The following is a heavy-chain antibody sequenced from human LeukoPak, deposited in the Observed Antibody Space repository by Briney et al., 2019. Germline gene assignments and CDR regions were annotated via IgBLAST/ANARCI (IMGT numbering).Heavy chain of an antibody. CDR2: IYPGDSDT. CDR3: ATRKSEGSYDFDY. D-gene: IGHD3-16*01. CDR1: GYSFTSYW. Sequence: GESLKISCKGSGYSFTSYWIGWVRPMPGKGLEWMGIIYPGDSDTRYSPSFQGQVTISADKSISTAYLQWSSLKASDTAMYYCATRKSEGSYDFDYWGQGTLVTVSS. J-gene: IGHJ4*02. V-gene: IGHV5-51*01.